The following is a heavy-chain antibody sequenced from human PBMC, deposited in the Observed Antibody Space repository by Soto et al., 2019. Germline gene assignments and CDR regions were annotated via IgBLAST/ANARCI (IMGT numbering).Heavy chain of an antibody. CDR2: FDPEDGET. Sequence: ASVKVSCKVSGYTLTELSMHWVRQAPGKGLEWMGGFDPEDGETIYAQKFQGRVTMTEDTSTDTAYMELSSLRSEDTAVYYCATAIENADAFDIWGQGTMVTVSS. D-gene: IGHD1-1*01. J-gene: IGHJ3*02. CDR1: GYTLTELS. CDR3: ATAIENADAFDI. V-gene: IGHV1-24*01.